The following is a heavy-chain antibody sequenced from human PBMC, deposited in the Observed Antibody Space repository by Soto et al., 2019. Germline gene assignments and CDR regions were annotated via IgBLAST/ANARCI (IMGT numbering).Heavy chain of an antibody. CDR1: GGSISSGDYY. J-gene: IGHJ5*02. CDR3: ARSSGDNWFDP. D-gene: IGHD3-10*01. V-gene: IGHV4-30-4*01. Sequence: SETLSLTCTVSGGSISSGDYYWSWIRQPPGKGLEWIGYIYYSGSTYYNPSLKSRVTISVDTSKNQSSLKLSSVTAADTAVYYCARSSGDNWFDPWGQGTLVTVSS. CDR2: IYYSGST.